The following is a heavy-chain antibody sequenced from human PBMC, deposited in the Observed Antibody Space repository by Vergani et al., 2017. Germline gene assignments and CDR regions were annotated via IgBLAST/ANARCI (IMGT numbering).Heavy chain of an antibody. CDR1: GGSISSSSYY. Sequence: QLQLQESGPGLVKPSETLSLTCTVSGGSISSSSYYWGWIRQPPGKGLEWIGSIYYSGSTNYNPSLKSRVTISVDKSKNQFSLKLSSVTAADTAVYYCARDRPHYYGSGRSGPPHWFDPWGQGTLVTVSS. CDR2: IYYSGST. V-gene: IGHV4-39*07. CDR3: ARDRPHYYGSGRSGPPHWFDP. J-gene: IGHJ5*02. D-gene: IGHD3-10*01.